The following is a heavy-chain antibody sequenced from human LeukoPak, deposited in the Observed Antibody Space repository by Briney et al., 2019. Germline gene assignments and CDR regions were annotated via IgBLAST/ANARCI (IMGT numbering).Heavy chain of an antibody. CDR2: MLDTVTT. D-gene: IGHD5-18*01. CDR1: GASMMTHY. Sequence: PSETLSLTRAVSGASMMTHYWSWIRQPPGKGLEWIGYMLDTVTTKDNPSLKSRFTLSADTSKNQFSLRLTSVTAADTAVYYCATIKRGNIFGYFDFWGQGIPVTVSS. V-gene: IGHV4-59*11. CDR3: ATIKRGNIFGYFDF. J-gene: IGHJ4*02.